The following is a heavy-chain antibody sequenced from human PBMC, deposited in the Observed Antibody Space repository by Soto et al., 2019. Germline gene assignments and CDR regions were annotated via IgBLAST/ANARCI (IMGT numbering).Heavy chain of an antibody. CDR3: ARSLRYLEWLLDV. CDR2: IYYSGST. Sequence: SETLSLTCTVSGGSISSGGYYWSWIRQHPGKGLEWIGYIYYSGSTYYNPSLKSRVTISVDTSKNQFSLKLSSVTAADTAVYYCARSLRYLEWLLDVWGQGTTVTVSS. V-gene: IGHV4-31*03. J-gene: IGHJ6*02. D-gene: IGHD3-3*01. CDR1: GGSISSGGYY.